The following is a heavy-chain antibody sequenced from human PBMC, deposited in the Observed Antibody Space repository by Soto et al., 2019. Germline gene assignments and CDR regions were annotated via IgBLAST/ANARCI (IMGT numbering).Heavy chain of an antibody. CDR2: TYYRSKWYN. V-gene: IGHV6-1*01. CDR1: GDSVSSNSAA. J-gene: IGHJ6*02. D-gene: IGHD3-10*01. Sequence: SQTLSLTCAISGDSVSSNSAAWNWIRQSPSRGLEWLGRTYYRSKWYNDYAVSVKSRITINPDTSKNQFSLQLNSVTPEDTAVYYCARDGSGSYYLGYYYGMDVWGQGTTVTVSS. CDR3: ARDGSGSYYLGYYYGMDV.